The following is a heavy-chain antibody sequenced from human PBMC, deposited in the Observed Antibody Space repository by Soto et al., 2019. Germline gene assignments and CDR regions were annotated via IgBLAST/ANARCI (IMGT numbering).Heavy chain of an antibody. CDR3: ARPGVDTALFFDY. CDR1: GGSISSSSYY. CDR2: IYYSGST. J-gene: IGHJ4*02. D-gene: IGHD5-18*01. V-gene: IGHV4-39*01. Sequence: PSETLSLTCTVSGGSISSSSYYWGWIRQPPGKGLEWIGSIYYSGSTYYNPSLKSRVTISVDTSKNQFSLKLSSVTAADTAVYYCARPGVDTALFFDYWGQGTLVTVSS.